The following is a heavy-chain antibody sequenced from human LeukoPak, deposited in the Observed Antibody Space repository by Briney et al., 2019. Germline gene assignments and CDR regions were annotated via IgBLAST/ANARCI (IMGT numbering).Heavy chain of an antibody. Sequence: SETLSLTCAVSGYSISSGYFWGWIRQPPGKGLEGIGRIFHSGSTYYNPSLKSRVTISVDTSKNQFSLKVTSVTAADTAVYYCARGGGSYRPDNWFDPWGQGTLVTVSS. CDR1: GYSISSGYF. D-gene: IGHD1-26*01. V-gene: IGHV4-38-2*01. J-gene: IGHJ5*02. CDR2: IFHSGST. CDR3: ARGGGSYRPDNWFDP.